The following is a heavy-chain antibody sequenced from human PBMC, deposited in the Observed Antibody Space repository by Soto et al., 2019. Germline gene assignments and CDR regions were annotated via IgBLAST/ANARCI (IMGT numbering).Heavy chain of an antibody. J-gene: IGHJ5*02. V-gene: IGHV1-18*01. CDR1: GYTFTSYG. Sequence: QVQLVQSGAEVKKPGASVKVSCKASGYTFTSYGISWVRQAPGQGLEWMGWISAYNGNTNYAQRLQGRVTMTTDTSASTAYMELRSMSSADTAVYYGAGVHGAGFGESWFDPWGQGTLVTVSS. CDR3: AGVHGAGFGESWFDP. CDR2: ISAYNGNT. D-gene: IGHD3-10*01.